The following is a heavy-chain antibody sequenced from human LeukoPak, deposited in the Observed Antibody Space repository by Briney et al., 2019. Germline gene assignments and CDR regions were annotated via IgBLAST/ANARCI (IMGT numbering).Heavy chain of an antibody. Sequence: PSETLSLTCTVSGGSISSSSYYWGWIRQPPGKGLEWIGSIYYSGSTYYNPSLKSRVTISVDTSKNQFSLKLSSVTAADTAVYYCAREWGRRWRIVVVPAATVNWFDPWGQGTLVTVSS. CDR3: AREWGRRWRIVVVPAATVNWFDP. CDR1: GGSISSSSYY. V-gene: IGHV4-39*07. D-gene: IGHD2-2*01. CDR2: IYYSGST. J-gene: IGHJ5*02.